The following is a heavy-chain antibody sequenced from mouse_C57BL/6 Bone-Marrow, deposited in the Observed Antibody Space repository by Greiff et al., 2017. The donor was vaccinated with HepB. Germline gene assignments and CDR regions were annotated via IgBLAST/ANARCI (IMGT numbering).Heavy chain of an antibody. CDR2: INPYNGGT. CDR1: GYTFTDYY. Sequence: EVHLVESGPVLVKPGASVKMSCKASGYTFTDYYMNWVKQSHGKSLEWIGVINPYNGGTSYNQKFKGKATLTVDKSSSTAYMELNSLTSEDSAVYDCARPYYYGSSYVRYFDVWGTGTTVTVAS. CDR3: ARPYYYGSSYVRYFDV. D-gene: IGHD1-1*01. J-gene: IGHJ1*03. V-gene: IGHV1-19*01.